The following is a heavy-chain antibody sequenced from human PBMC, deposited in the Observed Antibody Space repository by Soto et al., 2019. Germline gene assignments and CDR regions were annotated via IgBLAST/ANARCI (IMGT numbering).Heavy chain of an antibody. CDR2: ISFDGSDL. Sequence: GGSLRLSCTASGFVFLNYAFHWVRQAPGKGLEWVAVISFDGSDLFHADSVKGRFTISRDNSRDTLYLQMSSLRADDTAVYYCARVGNYGDSPYYNYGSDVWGQGTTVTVSS. CDR1: GFVFLNYA. V-gene: IGHV3-30-3*01. CDR3: ARVGNYGDSPYYNYGSDV. D-gene: IGHD4-17*01. J-gene: IGHJ6*02.